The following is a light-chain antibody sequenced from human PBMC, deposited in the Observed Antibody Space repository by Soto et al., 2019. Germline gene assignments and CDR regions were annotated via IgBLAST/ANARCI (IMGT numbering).Light chain of an antibody. CDR2: GAS. CDR1: QSVSSSY. V-gene: IGKV3-20*01. J-gene: IGKJ4*01. CDR3: QQYGSSQT. Sequence: EMVLTQSPGTLSLSPGERATLSCRASQSVSSSYLAWYQQKPGQAPRLLTYGASSRATGIPDRFSGSGSGTDFTLTISRLEPEDFAVYYCQQYGSSQTFGGGTKVEIK.